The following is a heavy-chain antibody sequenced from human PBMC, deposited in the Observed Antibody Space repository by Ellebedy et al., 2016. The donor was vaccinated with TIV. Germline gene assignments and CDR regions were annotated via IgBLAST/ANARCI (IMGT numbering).Heavy chain of an antibody. CDR1: GFTLSSYA. Sequence: GESLKISCAASGFTLSSYAMSWVRQAPGKGLEWVSANSGSGGSTYYADSVKGRFTISRDNSKNTLYLQMNSLRAEGTAVYYCAKFDYGDYWGQGTLVTVSS. D-gene: IGHD3-10*01. J-gene: IGHJ4*02. V-gene: IGHV3-23*01. CDR2: NSGSGGST. CDR3: AKFDYGDY.